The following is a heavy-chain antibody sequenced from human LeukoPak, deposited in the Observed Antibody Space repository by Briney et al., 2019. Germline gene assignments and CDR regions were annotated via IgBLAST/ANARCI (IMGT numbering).Heavy chain of an antibody. Sequence: ASVKVSCKASGYTFTGYYMHWVRQAPGQGLEWMGWINPNSGGTNYAQKFQGGVTMTRDTSISTAYMELSRLRSDDTAVYYCARDRWWDRVVPAAMYHYYYMDVWGKGTTVTVSS. J-gene: IGHJ6*03. D-gene: IGHD2-2*01. V-gene: IGHV1-2*02. CDR1: GYTFTGYY. CDR3: ARDRWWDRVVPAAMYHYYYMDV. CDR2: INPNSGGT.